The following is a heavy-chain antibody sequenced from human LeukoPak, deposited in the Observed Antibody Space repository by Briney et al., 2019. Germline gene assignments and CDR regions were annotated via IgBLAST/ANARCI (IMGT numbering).Heavy chain of an antibody. CDR3: AKWGDYDILTGYYDSDY. CDR1: GFIFSNYA. CDR2: IGGRGSGT. J-gene: IGHJ4*02. Sequence: QSGASLRLSCAASGFIFSNYAMSWVRQAPGKGLEWVSAIGGRGSGTYYADSVRGRFTVSRDDPKNTLYLQMNTLRAEDTAVYYCAKWGDYDILTGYYDSDYWGQGTLVTVSS. V-gene: IGHV3-23*01. D-gene: IGHD3-9*01.